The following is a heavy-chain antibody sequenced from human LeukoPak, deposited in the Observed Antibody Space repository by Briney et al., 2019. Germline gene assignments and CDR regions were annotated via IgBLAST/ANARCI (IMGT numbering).Heavy chain of an antibody. J-gene: IGHJ4*02. V-gene: IGHV3-7*05. CDR1: GFTFSSYW. Sequence: PGGSLGLSCAASGFTFSSYWMSWVRQAPGEGLEWVANIKQDGSEKYYVDSVKGRFTISRDNAKNSLYLQMNSLRAEDTAVYYCARDRRFGELGVYYFDYWGQGTLVTVSS. D-gene: IGHD3-10*01. CDR3: ARDRRFGELGVYYFDY. CDR2: IKQDGSEK.